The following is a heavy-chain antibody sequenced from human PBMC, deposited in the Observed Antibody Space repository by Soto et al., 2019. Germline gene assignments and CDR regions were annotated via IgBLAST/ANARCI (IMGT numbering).Heavy chain of an antibody. CDR2: IIPILGIA. D-gene: IGHD2-2*02. CDR3: ARDYCSSTSCYRIWFDP. Sequence: QVQLVQSGAEVKKPGSSVKVSCKASGGTFSSYTISWVRQAPGQGLEWMGRIIPILGIANYAQKFQGRVTITAXXSXSXXYMELSSLRSEDTAVYYCARDYCSSTSCYRIWFDPWGQGTLVTVSS. CDR1: GGTFSSYT. J-gene: IGHJ5*02. V-gene: IGHV1-69*08.